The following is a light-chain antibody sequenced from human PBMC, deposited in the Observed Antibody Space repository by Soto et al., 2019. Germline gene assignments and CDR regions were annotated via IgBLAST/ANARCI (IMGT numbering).Light chain of an antibody. J-gene: IGLJ1*01. V-gene: IGLV2-14*01. Sequence: QSVLTQPASVSGSPGQSVTISCTGASSDVGGYDYVSWYQQHPGKAPKLILYEVNNRPSGVSNHFSGSKSGNTASLIISGLQADDEADYYCSSYSTTSTIVFGSGTKLTVL. CDR3: SSYSTTSTIV. CDR1: SSDVGGYDY. CDR2: EVN.